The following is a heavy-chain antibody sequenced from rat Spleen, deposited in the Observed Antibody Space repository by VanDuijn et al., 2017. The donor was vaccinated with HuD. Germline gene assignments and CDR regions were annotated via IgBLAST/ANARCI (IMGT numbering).Heavy chain of an antibody. Sequence: EVQLQESGPGLVKPSQSLSLTCSVTGYSITSNYWGWIRKFPGNKMEWMGYISYSGSTSYNPSLKSRISITRDTSKNQFFLQLNSVTTEDTATYYCARFNYSAPYYWYFDFWGPGTMVTVSS. CDR2: ISYSGST. CDR1: GYSITSNY. CDR3: ARFNYSAPYYWYFDF. V-gene: IGHV3-1*01. D-gene: IGHD1-8*01. J-gene: IGHJ1*01.